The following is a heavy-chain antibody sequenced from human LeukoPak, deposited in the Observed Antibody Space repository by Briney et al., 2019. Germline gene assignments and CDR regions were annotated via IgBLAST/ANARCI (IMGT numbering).Heavy chain of an antibody. CDR3: ASTVDTAMVLDY. CDR1: GGSISSSSYY. D-gene: IGHD5-18*01. CDR2: IYCSGST. J-gene: IGHJ4*02. V-gene: IGHV4-39*01. Sequence: PSETLSLTCTVSGGSISSSSYYWGWIRQPPGKGLEWIGSIYCSGSTYYNPSLKSRVTISVDTSKNQFSLKLSSVTAADTAVYYCASTVDTAMVLDYWGQGTLVTVSS.